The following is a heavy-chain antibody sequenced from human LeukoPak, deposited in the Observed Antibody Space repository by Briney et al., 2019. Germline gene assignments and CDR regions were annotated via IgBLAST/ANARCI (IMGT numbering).Heavy chain of an antibody. CDR1: GFTVSSNY. CDR3: ARVSYFDLPGWFDP. CDR2: IYSGGST. J-gene: IGHJ5*02. Sequence: GGSLRLSCAASGFTVSSNYMSWVRQAPGRGLEWVSVIYSGGSTYYADSVKGRFTISRDNSKNTLYLQMNSLRAEDTAVYYCARVSYFDLPGWFDPWGQGTLVTVSS. V-gene: IGHV3-66*01. D-gene: IGHD3-9*01.